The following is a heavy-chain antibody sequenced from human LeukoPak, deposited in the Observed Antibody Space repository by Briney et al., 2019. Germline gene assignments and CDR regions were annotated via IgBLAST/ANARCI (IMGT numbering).Heavy chain of an antibody. Sequence: GGSLRLSCAASGFTFSSYGMHWVRQAPGKGLEWVAVIRYVGRDKNYADSAKGRFTMSRDNSRSTLYLQMNSLRVEDTAVYYCARSGGDFYDSSGYGVIDHWGRGALVTVPS. V-gene: IGHV3-30*12. J-gene: IGHJ4*02. CDR1: GFTFSSYG. CDR2: IRYVGRDK. CDR3: ARSGGDFYDSSGYGVIDH. D-gene: IGHD3-22*01.